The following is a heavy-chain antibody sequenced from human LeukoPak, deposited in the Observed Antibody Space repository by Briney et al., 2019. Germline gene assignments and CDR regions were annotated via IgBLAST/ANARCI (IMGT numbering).Heavy chain of an antibody. CDR1: GYTFTCYY. D-gene: IGHD1-26*01. CDR2: INPNSGGT. CDR3: ARVSPLVGAMSIDY. J-gene: IGHJ4*02. Sequence: ASVKVSCKASGYTFTCYYMHWVRQAPGQGLEWMGWINPNSGGTNYAQKFQGRVTMTRDTSISTAYMELSRLRSDDTAVYYCARVSPLVGAMSIDYWGQGTLVTVSS. V-gene: IGHV1-2*02.